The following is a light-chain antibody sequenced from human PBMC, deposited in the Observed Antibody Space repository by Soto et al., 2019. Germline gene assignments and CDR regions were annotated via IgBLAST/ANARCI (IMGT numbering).Light chain of an antibody. Sequence: DIQMTQSPSSLSASVGDRLTITCQASQEISNALSWYQEKPGKAPKLLIYDTSNLQTGVPPRFSGSRSGTDFIFTINNLQPEDIATYYCQRDYSLPVFGPGNRVQI. V-gene: IGKV1-33*01. CDR3: QRDYSLPV. CDR1: QEISNA. J-gene: IGKJ3*01. CDR2: DTS.